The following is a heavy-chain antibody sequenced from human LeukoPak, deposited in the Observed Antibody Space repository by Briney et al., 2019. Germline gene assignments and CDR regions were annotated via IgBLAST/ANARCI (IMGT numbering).Heavy chain of an antibody. V-gene: IGHV3-11*04. J-gene: IGHJ4*02. D-gene: IGHD3-3*01. CDR3: ARPRDEEWLSYGGFDY. Sequence: GGSLRLSCAASGFTFSDYYMSWIRQAPGKGLEWVSYISSSGSTIYYADSVKGRFTISRDNAKNSLYLQMNSLRAEDTAVYYCARPRDEEWLSYGGFDYWGQGTLVTVSS. CDR2: ISSSGSTI. CDR1: GFTFSDYY.